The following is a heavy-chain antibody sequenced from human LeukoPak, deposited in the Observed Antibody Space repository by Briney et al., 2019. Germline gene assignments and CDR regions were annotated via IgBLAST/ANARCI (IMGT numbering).Heavy chain of an antibody. CDR3: ARDFDDVNGDFYYIPDF. D-gene: IGHD3-10*02. CDR2: IRYDGTKK. CDR1: GFQFSRNG. J-gene: IGHJ4*02. V-gene: IGHV3-30*02. Sequence: GGSLRLSCAASGFQFSRNGMHWVRQAPGKGLEWVAFIRYDGTKKFYGDSVRGRFTISRENSKNTLYLEMNSLRHEDTAVYSCARDFDDVNGDFYYIPDFWGQGTLVTVSS.